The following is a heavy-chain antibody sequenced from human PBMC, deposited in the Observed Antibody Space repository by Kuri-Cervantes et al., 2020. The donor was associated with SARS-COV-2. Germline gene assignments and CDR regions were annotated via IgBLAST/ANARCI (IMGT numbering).Heavy chain of an antibody. CDR3: ARERYDYVWGTDMGWFDP. V-gene: IGHV1-24*01. J-gene: IGHJ5*02. CDR1: GYTLTELS. Sequence: ASVKVSCKVSGYTLTELSMHWVRQAPGKGLEWMGGFDPEDGETIYAQKFQGRVTMTEDTSTDTAYMELSRLRSDDTAVYYCARERYDYVWGTDMGWFDPWGQGTLVTVSS. D-gene: IGHD3-16*01. CDR2: FDPEDGET.